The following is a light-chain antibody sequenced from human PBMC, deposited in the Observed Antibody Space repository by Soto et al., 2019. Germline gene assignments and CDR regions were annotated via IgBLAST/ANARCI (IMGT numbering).Light chain of an antibody. CDR3: QQFGSSPLFT. CDR1: QSVSSSY. CDR2: GAS. J-gene: IGKJ3*01. Sequence: ESVLTQSPGTLSLCPGERATLSCRASQSVSSSYLAWYQQTPGQAPRLLIYGASSRATGIPDRFSGSGSGTDFTLTISRLEPEDVAVYYCQQFGSSPLFTFGPGTKVDVK. V-gene: IGKV3-20*01.